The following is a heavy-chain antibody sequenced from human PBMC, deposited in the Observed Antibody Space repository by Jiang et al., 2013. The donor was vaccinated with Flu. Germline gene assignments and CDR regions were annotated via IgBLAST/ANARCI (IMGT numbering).Heavy chain of an antibody. CDR1: GGPISSSSYY. CDR2: IYYSGST. J-gene: IGHJ4*02. CDR3: ARDRGGYDYIWGSYRPMYYFDY. V-gene: IGHV4-39*07. D-gene: IGHD3-16*02. Sequence: TLSLTCTVSGGPISSSSYYWGWIRQPPGKGLEWIGSIYYSGSTYYNPSLKSRVTISVDTSKNQFSLKLSSVTAADTAVYYCARDRGGYDYIWGSYRPMYYFDYWGQGTLVTVSS.